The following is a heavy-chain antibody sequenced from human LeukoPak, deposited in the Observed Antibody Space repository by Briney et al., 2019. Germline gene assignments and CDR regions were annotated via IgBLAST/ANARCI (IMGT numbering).Heavy chain of an antibody. CDR2: IYYSGST. D-gene: IGHD3-16*01. V-gene: IGHV4-59*08. CDR3: ARQEGDLDP. Sequence: SETLSLTCTVSGGSITSYYWSWIRQPPGKGLEWIGYIYYSGSTNYNPSLKSRVTMSVDTSKNQFSLKLSSVTAADTAVYYCARQEGDLDPWGQGTLVTVSS. J-gene: IGHJ5*02. CDR1: GGSITSYY.